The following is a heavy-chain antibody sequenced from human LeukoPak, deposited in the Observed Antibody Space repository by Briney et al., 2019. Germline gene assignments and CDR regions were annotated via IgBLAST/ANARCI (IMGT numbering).Heavy chain of an antibody. V-gene: IGHV1-2*02. Sequence: ASVKVSCKAAGYTFTAYYIHWVRQAPGQGLEWMGWIKPNSGGTDYAQNFQGRVTLTRDTSITTAYMELSRLRSDDTAVYYCAKARGLYCSSISCYDCDVWGKGTTVTVSS. CDR3: AKARGLYCSSISCYDCDV. D-gene: IGHD2-2*01. CDR1: GYTFTAYY. J-gene: IGHJ6*04. CDR2: IKPNSGGT.